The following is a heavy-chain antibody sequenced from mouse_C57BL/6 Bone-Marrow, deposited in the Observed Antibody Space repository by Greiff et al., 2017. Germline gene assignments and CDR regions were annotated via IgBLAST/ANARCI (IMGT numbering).Heavy chain of an antibody. D-gene: IGHD2-4*01. V-gene: IGHV1-52*01. CDR1: GYTFTSYW. CDR3: ARGVAYDYDGGWYFDV. Sequence: QVQLQQPGAELVRPGSSVKLSCKASGYTFTSYWMHWVKQRPIQGLEWIGNIDPSDSETHYNQKFKDKATLTVDKSSSTAYMKLSSLTSEDAAVYYCARGVAYDYDGGWYFDVWGTGTTVTVSS. J-gene: IGHJ1*03. CDR2: IDPSDSET.